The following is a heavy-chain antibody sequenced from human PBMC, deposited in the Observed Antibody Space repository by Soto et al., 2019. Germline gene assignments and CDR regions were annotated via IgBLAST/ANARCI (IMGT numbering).Heavy chain of an antibody. J-gene: IGHJ6*03. Sequence: QMQVVESGGGVVQPGGSLRLSCIASGYTLSSLGIHLVRQAPGKGLEWVAVMWYDGSLQYYSDSVRGRLTMSRDVSKNSVYVEMNSLRAEDTAVYYCARGAGSNHNHMDLWGRGTTVTVSS. CDR2: MWYDGSLQ. CDR3: ARGAGSNHNHMDL. CDR1: GYTLSSLG. V-gene: IGHV3-33*03. D-gene: IGHD6-13*01.